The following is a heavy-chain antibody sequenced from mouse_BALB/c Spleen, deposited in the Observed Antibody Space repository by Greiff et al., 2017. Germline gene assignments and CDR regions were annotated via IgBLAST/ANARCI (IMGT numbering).Heavy chain of an antibody. V-gene: IGHV14-4*02. Sequence: EVQVVESGAELVRSGASVKLSCTASGFNIKDYYMHWVKQRPEQGLEWIGWIDPENGDTEYAPKFQGKATMTADTSSNTAYLQLSSLTSEDTAVYYCNADYRYLAYWGQGTLVTVSA. J-gene: IGHJ3*01. CDR3: NADYRYLAY. D-gene: IGHD2-14*01. CDR2: IDPENGDT. CDR1: GFNIKDYY.